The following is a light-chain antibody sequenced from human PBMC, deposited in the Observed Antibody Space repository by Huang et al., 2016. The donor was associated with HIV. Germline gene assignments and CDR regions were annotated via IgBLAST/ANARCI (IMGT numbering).Light chain of an antibody. CDR2: AAS. Sequence: DIQMTQSPSSLSASVGDRVTITCRASQGLSNSLAWYQQKPGKAPKLLLYAASRLESGVPSRCSGSGSGTDYTLTISSLQPEDFATYYCQQYYSTPQTFGQGTKVEIK. CDR3: QQYYSTPQT. CDR1: QGLSNS. V-gene: IGKV1-NL1*01. J-gene: IGKJ1*01.